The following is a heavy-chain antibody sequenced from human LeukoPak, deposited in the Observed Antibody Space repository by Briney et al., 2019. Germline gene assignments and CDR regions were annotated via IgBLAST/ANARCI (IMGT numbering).Heavy chain of an antibody. Sequence: GGSLTLSCAASGFTFSSYWMSWVRQAPGKGLEGVANIKQDGREKYYVDSEKGRFTISRDNAKNSLYLQINSLRAEDTAVYYCARDYFRTFHYWGQGTLVTVSS. CDR3: ARDYFRTFHY. V-gene: IGHV3-7*01. CDR1: GFTFSSYW. CDR2: IKQDGREK. J-gene: IGHJ4*02. D-gene: IGHD3-9*01.